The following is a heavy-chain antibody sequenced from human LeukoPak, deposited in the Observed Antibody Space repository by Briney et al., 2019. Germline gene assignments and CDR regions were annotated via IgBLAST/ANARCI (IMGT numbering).Heavy chain of an antibody. CDR1: GGSISSYY. D-gene: IGHD5-18*01. CDR2: IYYSGST. Sequence: SETLSLTCTVSGGSISSYYWSWVRQPPGKGLEWIGYIYYSGSTNYNPSLKSRVTISVDTSKNQFSLKLSSVTAADTAVYYCARHRDTAMYLDNWFDPWGQGTLVTVSS. V-gene: IGHV4-59*08. J-gene: IGHJ5*02. CDR3: ARHRDTAMYLDNWFDP.